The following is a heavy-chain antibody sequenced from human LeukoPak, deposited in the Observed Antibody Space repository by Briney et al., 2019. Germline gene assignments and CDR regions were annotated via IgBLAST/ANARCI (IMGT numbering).Heavy chain of an antibody. CDR3: AKDGGLLWFGELPRTFYYMDV. V-gene: IGHV3-11*01. J-gene: IGHJ6*03. Sequence: GGSLRLSCAASGFTFSDYYMTWIRQAPGKGLEWVSYISASGSILYYADSVKGRFTISRDNSKNTLYLQMNSLRAEDTAVYYCAKDGGLLWFGELPRTFYYMDVWGKGTTVTVSS. D-gene: IGHD3-10*01. CDR2: ISASGSIL. CDR1: GFTFSDYY.